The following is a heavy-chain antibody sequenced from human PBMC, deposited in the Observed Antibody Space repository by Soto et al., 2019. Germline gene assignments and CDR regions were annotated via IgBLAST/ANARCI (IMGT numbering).Heavy chain of an antibody. CDR2: ISSSSSTI. CDR3: ARVGGLVVPAATPHLYWYYGMDV. Sequence: EVQLVESGGGLVQPGGSLRLSCAASGFTFSSYSMNWVRQAPGKGLEWVSYISSSSSTIYYADSVKGRFTISRDNAKNSLYLQMNSLRDEDTAVYYCARVGGLVVPAATPHLYWYYGMDVWGQGTTVTVSS. CDR1: GFTFSSYS. D-gene: IGHD2-2*01. J-gene: IGHJ6*02. V-gene: IGHV3-48*02.